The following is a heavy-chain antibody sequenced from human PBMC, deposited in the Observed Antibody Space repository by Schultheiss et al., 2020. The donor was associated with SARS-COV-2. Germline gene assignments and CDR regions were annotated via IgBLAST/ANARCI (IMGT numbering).Heavy chain of an antibody. J-gene: IGHJ4*02. CDR3: ARAASSGWYFDY. CDR1: GFTFSSYA. D-gene: IGHD6-19*01. Sequence: GGSLRLSCAASGFTFSSYAMSWVRQAPGKGLEWVSGVSWNGSRTHYADSVKGRFTISRDNSKNTLYLQMNSLRAEDTAVYYCARAASSGWYFDYWGQGTLVTVSS. V-gene: IGHV3-23*01. CDR2: VSWNGSRT.